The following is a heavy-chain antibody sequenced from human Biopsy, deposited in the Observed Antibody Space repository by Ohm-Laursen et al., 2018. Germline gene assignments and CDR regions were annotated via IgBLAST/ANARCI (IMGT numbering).Heavy chain of an antibody. J-gene: IGHJ6*02. Sequence: SLRLSCAASGFTFSSYSMSWVRQPPGTGLEWVSYITSGGSTTDYADSVKGRFTISRDNAKSSLFLQMNSLRADDTAVYYCARAKLEPVYYYYGMDVWGQGTTVTVSS. D-gene: IGHD1-1*01. CDR1: GFTFSSYS. CDR3: ARAKLEPVYYYYGMDV. V-gene: IGHV3-11*01. CDR2: ITSGGSTT.